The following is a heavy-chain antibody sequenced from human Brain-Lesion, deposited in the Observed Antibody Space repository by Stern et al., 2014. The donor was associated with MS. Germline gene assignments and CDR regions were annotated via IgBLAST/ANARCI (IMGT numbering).Heavy chain of an antibody. Sequence: QVQLVESGPGLVKPSETLSLTCTVAGGSVSSTSYAWAWIRQPPGKGLEWIGTIYYSGNTYYSPALKSRLTISLDKSKNQVSPQLRSVTAADTAVYYCAGEEDIRYCSGGSCTGNWFDPWGQGTLVTVSS. CDR1: GGSVSSTSYA. J-gene: IGHJ5*02. V-gene: IGHV4-39*01. D-gene: IGHD2-15*01. CDR2: IYYSGNT. CDR3: AGEEDIRYCSGGSCTGNWFDP.